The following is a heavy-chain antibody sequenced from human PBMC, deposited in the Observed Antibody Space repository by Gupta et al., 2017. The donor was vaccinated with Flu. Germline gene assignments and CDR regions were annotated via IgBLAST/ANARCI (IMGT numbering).Heavy chain of an antibody. J-gene: IGHJ4*02. V-gene: IGHV5-51*01. CDR1: GYSFTSYW. CDR3: ARRPGPYYYDSSGLLFDY. D-gene: IGHD3-22*01. Sequence: EAQLVQSGAEVKKPGESLKISCKVSGYSFTSYWIGWVRKLPGKGLEWMGIIYPGDSDTRYSPSFQGQVTISADKSISTAYLQWSSLKASDTAMYYCARRPGPYYYDSSGLLFDYWGQGTLVTGSS. CDR2: IYPGDSDT.